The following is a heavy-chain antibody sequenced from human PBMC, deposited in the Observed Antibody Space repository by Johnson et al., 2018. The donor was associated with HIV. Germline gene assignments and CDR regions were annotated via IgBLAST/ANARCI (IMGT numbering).Heavy chain of an antibody. J-gene: IGHJ3*02. CDR1: GFTFSSYG. CDR2: IRYDGSNK. D-gene: IGHD3-10*01. V-gene: IGHV3-30*02. Sequence: MQLVESGGGVVQPGRSLRLSCAASGFTFSSYGMHWVRQAPGKGLEWVAFIRYDGSNKYYADSVKGRFTISRDNSKNTLYLQMNSLRAEDTAVYYCAKSTQANILRESGPYGAFDIWGQGTMVTVSS. CDR3: AKSTQANILRESGPYGAFDI.